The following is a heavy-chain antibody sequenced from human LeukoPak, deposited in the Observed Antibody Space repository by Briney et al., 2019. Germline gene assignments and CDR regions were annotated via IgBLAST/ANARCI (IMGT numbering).Heavy chain of an antibody. Sequence: PSETLSLTCTVSGGSISSGGYSWSWIRQPPGKGLEWIGYIYHSGSTYYNPSLKSRVTISVDRSKNQFSLKLSSVTAADTAVYYCARDQYGSYGYVGYFDYWGQGTLVTVSS. D-gene: IGHD5-18*01. V-gene: IGHV4-30-2*01. CDR2: IYHSGST. CDR1: GGSISSGGYS. CDR3: ARDQYGSYGYVGYFDY. J-gene: IGHJ4*02.